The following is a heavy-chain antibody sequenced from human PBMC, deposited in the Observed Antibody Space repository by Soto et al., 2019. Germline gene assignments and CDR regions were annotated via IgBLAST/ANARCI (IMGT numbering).Heavy chain of an antibody. J-gene: IGHJ5*02. Sequence: QVQLVESGGGLVKPGGSLRLSCAASGFTFSDYYMSWIRQAPGKGLEWVSYISSSSSYTNYADSVKGRFTISRDNAKNSLYLQMNSLRAEDTAVYYCARQYSGYPKGWFDPWGQGTLVTVSS. V-gene: IGHV3-11*06. CDR2: ISSSSSYT. D-gene: IGHD5-12*01. CDR1: GFTFSDYY. CDR3: ARQYSGYPKGWFDP.